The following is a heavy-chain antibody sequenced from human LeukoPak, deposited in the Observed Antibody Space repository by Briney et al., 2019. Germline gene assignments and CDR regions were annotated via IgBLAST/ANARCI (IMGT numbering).Heavy chain of an antibody. CDR2: IKSKSDGGTT. Sequence: WGSLRLSCAASGFTFTYAYMSWVRQAPGRGLEWVGRIKSKSDGGTTDYAAPVKGRFTISRDDSNKTLHLQMNSLKTEDTGVYYCTTDAPYYGSGSYFSDFQHWGQGTLLTVSS. V-gene: IGHV3-15*01. J-gene: IGHJ1*01. D-gene: IGHD3-10*01. CDR3: TTDAPYYGSGSYFSDFQH. CDR1: GFTFTYAY.